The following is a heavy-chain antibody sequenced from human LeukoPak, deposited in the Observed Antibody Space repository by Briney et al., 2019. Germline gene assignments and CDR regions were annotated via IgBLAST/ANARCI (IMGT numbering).Heavy chain of an antibody. J-gene: IGHJ4*02. CDR1: GFSFSTYT. Sequence: GGSLRLSCAASGFSFSTYTMHWVRQAPGKGLEWVAVIWYDGSNKYYADSMKGRFTISRDNSKNTLYLQMNSLRAEDTAVYYCARAPRDGYSYGIDYWGQGTLVTVSS. V-gene: IGHV3-33*08. CDR2: IWYDGSNK. D-gene: IGHD5-18*01. CDR3: ARAPRDGYSYGIDY.